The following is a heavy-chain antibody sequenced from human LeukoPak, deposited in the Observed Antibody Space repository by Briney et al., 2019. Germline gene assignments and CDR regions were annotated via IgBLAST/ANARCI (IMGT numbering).Heavy chain of an antibody. Sequence: PGGSLRLSFAASGFTVHDYAMHWVRQAPGKGLEWVAGISLNSGSIGYADSVKGRFTISRDNAKNSLYLQMNSLRAEDTALYYCAKESVVVTAITTRGWFDPWGQGTLVTVSS. CDR1: GFTVHDYA. V-gene: IGHV3-9*01. D-gene: IGHD2-21*02. CDR2: ISLNSGSI. CDR3: AKESVVVTAITTRGWFDP. J-gene: IGHJ5*02.